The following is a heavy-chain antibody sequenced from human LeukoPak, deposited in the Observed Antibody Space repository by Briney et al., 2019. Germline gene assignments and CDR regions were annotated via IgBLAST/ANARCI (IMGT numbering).Heavy chain of an antibody. CDR1: GGSISSLY. D-gene: IGHD6-6*01. J-gene: IGHJ4*02. Sequence: KSSETLSLTCSVSGGSISSLYWSWIRQPPGKGLEWIGYIYYTGSTNYNHSLKSRVTMFVDMSKNQFSLRLSSVTAADTAVYYCARHRAYSSSSPFDYWGQGTLVTVSS. CDR2: IYYTGST. CDR3: ARHRAYSSSSPFDY. V-gene: IGHV4-59*08.